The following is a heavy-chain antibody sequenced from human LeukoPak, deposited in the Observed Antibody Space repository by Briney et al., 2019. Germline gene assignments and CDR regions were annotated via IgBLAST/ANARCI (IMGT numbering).Heavy chain of an antibody. CDR1: GFTFGTYW. CDR2: INGDGSST. V-gene: IGHV3-74*01. D-gene: IGHD3-22*01. CDR3: ARGYSSGYRIDY. Sequence: PGGSLRLSCVASGFTFGTYWMHWVRQAPGKGLVWVSRINGDGSSTSYADSVKGRFTISRDNAKNTVYLQMDSLRADDTAVYYCARGYSSGYRIDYWGQGTLVTVSS. J-gene: IGHJ4*02.